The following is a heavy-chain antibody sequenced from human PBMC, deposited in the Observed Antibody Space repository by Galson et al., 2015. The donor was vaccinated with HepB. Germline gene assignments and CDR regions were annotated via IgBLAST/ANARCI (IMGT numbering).Heavy chain of an antibody. Sequence: LSLTCTVSGGSISSGSYYRSWIRQPAGKGLEWIGRIYTRGSPNYNPSLKSRVTMSLDTSKNQFSLTLTSVTAAATAVDYWAREGSYPSASGGPNWGQGTRVAVSS. D-gene: IGHD3-16*01. CDR1: GGSISSGSYY. CDR3: AREGSYPSASGGPN. CDR2: IYTRGSP. J-gene: IGHJ4*02. V-gene: IGHV4-61*02.